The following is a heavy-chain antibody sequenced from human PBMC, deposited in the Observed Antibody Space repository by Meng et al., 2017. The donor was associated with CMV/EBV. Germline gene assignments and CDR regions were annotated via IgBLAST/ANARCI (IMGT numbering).Heavy chain of an antibody. CDR3: ATYIGNYINWYFDL. D-gene: IGHD1-7*01. J-gene: IGHJ2*01. CDR2: INPNSGGT. Sequence: VQLEQSGSEGKKPGASVKVSCKASGYTFTGYYMHWVPQAPGQGLEWMGWINPNSGGTNYAQKFQGRVTMTRDTSISTAYMELSRLRSDDTAVYYCATYIGNYINWYFDLWGRGTLVTVSS. V-gene: IGHV1-2*02. CDR1: GYTFTGYY.